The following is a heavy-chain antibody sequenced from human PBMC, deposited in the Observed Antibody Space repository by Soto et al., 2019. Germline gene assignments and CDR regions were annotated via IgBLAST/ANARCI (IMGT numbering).Heavy chain of an antibody. J-gene: IGHJ5*01. Sequence: PSETLSLTCTVSGGSITNYYLTWIRQAPGKGLEWIGDIHYSGSANNNPSLKSRLTISVDKSRNQFSLNLKSVTAADTAVYFCARGAGTVTAGGVAFDSWGQGILVTVSS. CDR1: GGSITNYY. CDR2: IHYSGSA. D-gene: IGHD6-19*01. CDR3: ARGAGTVTAGGVAFDS. V-gene: IGHV4-59*01.